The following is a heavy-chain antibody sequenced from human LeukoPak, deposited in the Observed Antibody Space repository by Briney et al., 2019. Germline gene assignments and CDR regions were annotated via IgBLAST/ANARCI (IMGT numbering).Heavy chain of an antibody. D-gene: IGHD3-22*01. V-gene: IGHV3-23*01. CDR3: AKEGTYYYDSSGYSDY. CDR2: ISGSGGST. Sequence: PGGSLRLSCAASGFTFSSYAMSWVRQAPGKELEWVSAISGSGGSTYYADSVKGRFTISRDNSKNTLYLQMNSLRAEDTAVYYCAKEGTYYYDSSGYSDYWGQGTLVTVSS. CDR1: GFTFSSYA. J-gene: IGHJ4*02.